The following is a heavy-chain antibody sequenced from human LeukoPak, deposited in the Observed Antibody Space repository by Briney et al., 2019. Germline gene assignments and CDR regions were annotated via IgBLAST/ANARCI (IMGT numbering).Heavy chain of an antibody. D-gene: IGHD6-13*01. CDR2: IYSGGST. CDR3: AKVSGKTGSAAGSLPFDY. CDR1: GFTVSSNY. V-gene: IGHV3-53*01. J-gene: IGHJ4*02. Sequence: GGSLRLSCAASGFTVSSNYMSWVRQAPGKGLEWVSVIYSGGSTYYADSVKGRFTISRDNSKNTLYLQMNSLRAEDTAVYYCAKVSGKTGSAAGSLPFDYWGQGTLVTVSS.